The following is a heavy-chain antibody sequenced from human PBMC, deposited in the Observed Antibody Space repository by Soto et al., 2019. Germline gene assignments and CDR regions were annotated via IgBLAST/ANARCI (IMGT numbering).Heavy chain of an antibody. CDR2: ISYDGSNK. CDR1: GFTFSSYA. D-gene: IGHD3-3*01. V-gene: IGHV3-30-3*01. CDR3: ARGNDVWSGYPLHYYGMDV. J-gene: IGHJ6*02. Sequence: QVQLVESGGGVVQPGRSLRLSCAASGFTFSSYAMHWVRQAPGKGLEWVAVISYDGSNKYYADSVKGRFTISRDNSKNTLYLQMNSLRAEDTAVYYCARGNDVWSGYPLHYYGMDVWGQGTTVTVSS.